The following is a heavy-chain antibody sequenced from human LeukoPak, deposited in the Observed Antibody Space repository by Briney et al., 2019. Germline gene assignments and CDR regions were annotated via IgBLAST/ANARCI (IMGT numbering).Heavy chain of an antibody. CDR2: ISSSGNTL. Sequence: PGGSLRLSCAASGFTFSSYEMHWVRQAPGKGLEWVSYISSSGNTLYYADSVKGRFTISRDNAKNSLYLQMNSLRAEDTAVYYCARDGSRGNLVTAPDYWGQGTLVTVSS. CDR3: ARDGSRGNLVTAPDY. CDR1: GFTFSSYE. J-gene: IGHJ4*02. D-gene: IGHD2-21*02. V-gene: IGHV3-48*03.